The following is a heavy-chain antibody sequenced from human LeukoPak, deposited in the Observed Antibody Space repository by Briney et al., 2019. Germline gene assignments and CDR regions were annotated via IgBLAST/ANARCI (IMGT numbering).Heavy chain of an antibody. D-gene: IGHD6-13*01. J-gene: IGHJ5*02. V-gene: IGHV3-23*01. CDR3: VAYSSSWYSFDP. CDR1: GFTFSAYA. CDR2: ITGSGGST. Sequence: GGSLRLSCAASGFTFSAYAMSWVRQAPGKGLEWVSSITGSGGSTYYADSVKGRFTISRDNAKNSLYLQMNSLRAEDTAVYYCVAYSSSWYSFDPWGQGTLVTVSS.